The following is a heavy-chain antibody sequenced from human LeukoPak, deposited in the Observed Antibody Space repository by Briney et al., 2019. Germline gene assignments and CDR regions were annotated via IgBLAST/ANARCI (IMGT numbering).Heavy chain of an antibody. CDR1: GFTYSRSS. D-gene: IGHD4-11*01. CDR3: AKDEPLMTTVTTVLDY. V-gene: IGHV3-21*01. CDR2: ISSGSSYI. Sequence: GGSLRLSCAASGFTYSRSSMNWVRQAPGKGLEWVSSISSGSSYIYYADSVKGRFTISRDNAKNSLYLQMNSLRAEDTAVYYCAKDEPLMTTVTTVLDYWGQGTLVTVSS. J-gene: IGHJ4*02.